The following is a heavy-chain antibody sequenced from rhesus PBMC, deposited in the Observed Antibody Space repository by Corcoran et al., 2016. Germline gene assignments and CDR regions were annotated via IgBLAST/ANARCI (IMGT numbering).Heavy chain of an antibody. CDR3: TNFDY. J-gene: IGHJ4*01. CDR2: ILSDGRKK. V-gene: IGHV3-54*02. CDR1: GFTFSMYG. Sequence: EVQLVESGGGLVQPGGSLRLSYTVSGFTFSMYGMHWVRQAQGKGLEWMAVILSDGRKKYYTDSVKDRFTISRDNSKNMLYLQMNNLKLEDTAVYYPTNFDYWGQGVLVTVSS.